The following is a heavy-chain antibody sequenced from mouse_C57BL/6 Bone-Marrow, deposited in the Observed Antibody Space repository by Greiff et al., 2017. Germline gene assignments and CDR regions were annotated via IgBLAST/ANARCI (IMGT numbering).Heavy chain of an antibody. D-gene: IGHD1-1*01. J-gene: IGHJ2*01. V-gene: IGHV1-75*01. Sequence: QVQLQQSGPELVKPGASVKISCEASGYTFTDYYINWVKQRPGQGLEWIGWIFPGSGSTYYNEKFKGKATLTVDKSSSTAYMLLSSLTSEDSAVYFCAREGIYYYGSSYNFDYWGQGTTLTVSS. CDR2: IFPGSGST. CDR3: AREGIYYYGSSYNFDY. CDR1: GYTFTDYY.